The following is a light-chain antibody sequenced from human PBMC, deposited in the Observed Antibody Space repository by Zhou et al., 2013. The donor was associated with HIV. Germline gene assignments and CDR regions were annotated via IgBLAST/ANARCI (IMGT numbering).Light chain of an antibody. V-gene: IGKV3-20*01. J-gene: IGKJ5*01. CDR3: QQYGSSPPIT. Sequence: EIVMTQSPATLSLSPGERVTLSCRASQSVTSYLAWYQQKPGQAPRLLIYGASSRATGIPDRFSGSGSGTDFTLTISRLEPEDFAVYYCQQYGSSPPITFGQGTRLEIK. CDR1: QSVTSY. CDR2: GAS.